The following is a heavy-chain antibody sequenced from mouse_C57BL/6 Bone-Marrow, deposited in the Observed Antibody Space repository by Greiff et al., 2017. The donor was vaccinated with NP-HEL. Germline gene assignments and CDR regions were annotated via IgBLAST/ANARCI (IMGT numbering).Heavy chain of an antibody. J-gene: IGHJ3*01. CDR2: IRSKSNNYAT. CDR1: GFSFNTYA. Sequence: EVKLVESGGGLVQPKGSLKLSCAASGFSFNTYAMNWVRQAPGKGLEWVARIRSKSNNYATYYADSVKDRFTISRDDSESMLYLQMNNLESEDTDMYYCVRHALAYWGQGTLVTVSA. V-gene: IGHV10-1*01. CDR3: VRHALAY.